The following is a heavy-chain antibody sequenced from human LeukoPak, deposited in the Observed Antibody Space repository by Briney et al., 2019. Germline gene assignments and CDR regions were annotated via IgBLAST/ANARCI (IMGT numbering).Heavy chain of an antibody. D-gene: IGHD3-22*01. J-gene: IGHJ4*02. V-gene: IGHV4-59*01. CDR1: GGSISSYY. CDR2: IYYSGST. Sequence: TSSETLSLTCTVSGGSISSYYWSWIRQPPGKGLEWIGYIYYSGSTNYNPSLKSRVTISVDTSKSQFSLKLSSVTAADTAVYYCAREDSSGVVDYWGQGTLVTVSS. CDR3: AREDSSGVVDY.